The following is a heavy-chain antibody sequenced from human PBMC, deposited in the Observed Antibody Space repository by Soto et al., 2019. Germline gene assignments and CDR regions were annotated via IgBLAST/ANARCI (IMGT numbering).Heavy chain of an antibody. CDR3: ARDLKVLAARPNYYYGMDV. J-gene: IGHJ6*02. Sequence: PXETLSLTCTVAGGSISSGGYYWSWIRQHPGKGLEWIGYIYYSGSTYYNPSLKSRVTISVDTSKNQFSLKLSSVTAADTAVYYCARDLKVLAARPNYYYGMDVWGQGTTVTVSS. CDR2: IYYSGST. D-gene: IGHD6-6*01. CDR1: GGSISSGGYY. V-gene: IGHV4-31*03.